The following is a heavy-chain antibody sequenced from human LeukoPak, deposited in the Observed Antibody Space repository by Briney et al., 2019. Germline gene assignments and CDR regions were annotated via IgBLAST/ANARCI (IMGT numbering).Heavy chain of an antibody. CDR1: GWSFRGYY. J-gene: IGHJ5*02. D-gene: IGHD3-10*01. CDR2: INHSGST. Sequence: SDTLTLTCAVYGWSFRGYYLSWMRHPPGKGLEWMGEINHSGSTNYNPSLKSRVTISVDTSKNQFCLKLSSVTAADTAVYYCARDSGTTGEVKFDPWGKGTLVTVSS. V-gene: IGHV4-34*01. CDR3: ARDSGTTGEVKFDP.